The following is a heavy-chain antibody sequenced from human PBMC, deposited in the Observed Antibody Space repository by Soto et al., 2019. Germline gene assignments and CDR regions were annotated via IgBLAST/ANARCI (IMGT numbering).Heavy chain of an antibody. D-gene: IGHD4-17*01. CDR1: GYTFTSYY. CDR3: ARDREMTTVTTLWDAFDI. CDR2: INPSGGST. V-gene: IGHV1-46*03. Sequence: QVQLVQSGAEVKKPGASVKVSCKASGYTFTSYYMHWVRQAPGQGLEWMGIINPSGGSTSYAQKFQGRVTMTRDTSTSTVYMELSSLRSEDTAVYYCARDREMTTVTTLWDAFDIWGQGTMVTVSS. J-gene: IGHJ3*02.